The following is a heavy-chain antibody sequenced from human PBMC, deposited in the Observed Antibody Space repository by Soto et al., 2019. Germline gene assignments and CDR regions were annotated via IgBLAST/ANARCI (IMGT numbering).Heavy chain of an antibody. D-gene: IGHD3-3*01. Sequence: SETLSLTCTVSGGSISSYYWSWIRQPPGKXLEWIGYIYYSGSTNYNPSLKSRVTMSVDTSKNQFSLKLSSVTAADTAVYYCAREVYDFWSGYYRYQFDYWGQGTLVTVSS. CDR1: GGSISSYY. J-gene: IGHJ4*02. CDR2: IYYSGST. CDR3: AREVYDFWSGYYRYQFDY. V-gene: IGHV4-59*01.